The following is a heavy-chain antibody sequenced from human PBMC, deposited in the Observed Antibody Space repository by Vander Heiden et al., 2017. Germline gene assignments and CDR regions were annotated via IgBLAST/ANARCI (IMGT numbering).Heavy chain of an antibody. Sequence: QVQLQQWGAGLLTPSETLSLTCAVYGGSFSGYYWSWIRQPPGKGLEWIGEINHSGSTNYNPSLKRRVTISVDTSKNQFSLKLSSVTAADTAVYYCARDSGWYVRWGQGTLVTVSS. D-gene: IGHD6-19*01. CDR1: GGSFSGYY. CDR3: ARDSGWYVR. CDR2: INHSGST. V-gene: IGHV4-34*01. J-gene: IGHJ4*02.